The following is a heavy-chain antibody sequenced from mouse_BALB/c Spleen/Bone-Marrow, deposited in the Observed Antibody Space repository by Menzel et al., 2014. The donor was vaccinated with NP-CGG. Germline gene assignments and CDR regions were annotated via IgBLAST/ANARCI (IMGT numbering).Heavy chain of an antibody. CDR1: GFSLTGYG. CDR3: ASSGGGAMDY. CDR2: IWGEGST. Sequence: VKLVESGPGLVAPSQSLSIPCTVSGFSLTGYGVNWVRQPPGKGLEWLGLIWGEGSTDYNSALKSRMSISNDNTKSQVFLKMNTLQSDDTARYYCASSGGGAMDYWGQGTSVTVSS. J-gene: IGHJ4*01. V-gene: IGHV2-6-7*01.